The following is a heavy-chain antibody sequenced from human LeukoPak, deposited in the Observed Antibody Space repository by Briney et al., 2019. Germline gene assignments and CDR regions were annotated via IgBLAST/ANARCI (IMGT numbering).Heavy chain of an antibody. CDR1: GGSISSSSYY. J-gene: IGHJ4*02. V-gene: IGHV4-39*06. Sequence: SETLSLTCTVSGGSISSSSYYWGWIRQPPGKGLEWIGSIYYSGSTYYNPSLKSRVTMSVDTSKNQSPLQLSSVTAADTAVYYCARERDSAKDYWGQGTLVSVSS. CDR2: IYYSGST. D-gene: IGHD5-18*01. CDR3: ARERDSAKDY.